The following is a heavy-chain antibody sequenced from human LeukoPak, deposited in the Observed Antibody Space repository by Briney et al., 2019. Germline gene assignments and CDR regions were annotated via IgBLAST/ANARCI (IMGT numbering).Heavy chain of an antibody. Sequence: ASVKVSCKAPGGSFGRYAVSWVRQAPGQGLEWMGGIVPILGTANYAQKFQGRVTITADDSTGTAYMELTSLRSADTAVYYCARSQGYSYGSSYWGRGTLVTVSS. J-gene: IGHJ4*02. CDR2: IVPILGTA. V-gene: IGHV1-69*01. D-gene: IGHD5-18*01. CDR1: GGSFGRYA. CDR3: ARSQGYSYGSSY.